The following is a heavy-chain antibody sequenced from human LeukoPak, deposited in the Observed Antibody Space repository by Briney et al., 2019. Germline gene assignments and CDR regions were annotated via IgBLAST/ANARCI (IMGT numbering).Heavy chain of an antibody. V-gene: IGHV4-34*01. CDR1: GGSISSADYF. CDR2: INHSGST. D-gene: IGHD5-24*01. J-gene: IGHJ6*03. Sequence: PSETLSLTFTVSGGSISSADYFWSWIRQPPGKGLEWIGEINHSGSTNYNPSLKSRVTISVDTSKNQLSLKLSSVTAADTAVYYCARRLQGYYYYYMDVWGKGTTVTVSS. CDR3: ARRLQGYYYYYMDV.